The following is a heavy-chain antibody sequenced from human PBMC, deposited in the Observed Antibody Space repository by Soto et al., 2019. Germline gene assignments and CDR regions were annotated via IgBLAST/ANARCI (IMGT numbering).Heavy chain of an antibody. CDR3: ARVAGDRYTGYKYFEY. V-gene: IGHV1-69*01. CDR2: IIPIFGTA. D-gene: IGHD3-10*01. Sequence: SVXVAFKASGGAFSNDAIILFLQAPGQGLECMGGIIPIFGTANYAQKFQGRVTITADESTSTAYMELSSLRSEDTAVYYCARVAGDRYTGYKYFEYCGQRPLV. J-gene: IGHJ4*02. CDR1: GGAFSNDA.